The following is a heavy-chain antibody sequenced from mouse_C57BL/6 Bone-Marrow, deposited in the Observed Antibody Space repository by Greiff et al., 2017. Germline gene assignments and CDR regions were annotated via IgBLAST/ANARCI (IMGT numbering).Heavy chain of an antibody. J-gene: IGHJ1*03. CDR1: GYTFTSYG. Sequence: QVQLQQSGAELARPGASVKLSCKASGYTFTSYGISWVKQRTGQGLEWIGEIYPRSGNTYYNEKFKGKATLTADKSSSTAYMELRSLTSEDSAVYFCARCPNYYGSSYDGYFDVWGTETTVSVSS. CDR2: IYPRSGNT. CDR3: ARCPNYYGSSYDGYFDV. V-gene: IGHV1-81*01. D-gene: IGHD1-1*01.